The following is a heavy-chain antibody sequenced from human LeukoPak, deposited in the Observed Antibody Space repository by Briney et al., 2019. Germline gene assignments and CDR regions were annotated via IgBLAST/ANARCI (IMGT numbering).Heavy chain of an antibody. Sequence: ASVKVSCKASGYTFTGYYMHWVRQAPGQGLEWMGWINPNSGGTNYAQKFQGRVTMTRDTSISTAYMELRSLRSDDAAVYYCARVRYSSGLDYWGQGTLVTVSS. D-gene: IGHD6-19*01. J-gene: IGHJ4*02. V-gene: IGHV1-2*02. CDR2: INPNSGGT. CDR3: ARVRYSSGLDY. CDR1: GYTFTGYY.